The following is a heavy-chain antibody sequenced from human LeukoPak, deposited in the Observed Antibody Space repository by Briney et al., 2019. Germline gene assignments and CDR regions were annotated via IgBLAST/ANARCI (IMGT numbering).Heavy chain of an antibody. J-gene: IGHJ5*02. CDR1: GASIGRNY. CDR2: IYISGIS. CDR3: ARVPDCSGGGGNCYSSWFDP. D-gene: IGHD2-15*01. Sequence: PSETLSLTCTVSGASIGRNYWSWIRQPAGKGLEWIGRIYISGISNYNPSLKSRVTMSIDKSNNHFSLKLSSVAAADTAVYYCARVPDCSGGGGNCYSSWFDPWGQGTLVTGSS. V-gene: IGHV4-4*07.